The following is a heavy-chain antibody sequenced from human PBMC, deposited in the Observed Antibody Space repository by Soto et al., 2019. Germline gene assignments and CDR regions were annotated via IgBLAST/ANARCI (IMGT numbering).Heavy chain of an antibody. Sequence: QVQLVQSGDEGKTPGASVTISCKASGYIFTDYYIHWVRQAPGQGLEWMGWINPNTGGSNCSQTFQDRVTMARDASINTAYMDLSGLTSDDTAVYFCARVGRVWGGLPNNWFDPWGQGTRVTVSS. CDR3: ARVGRVWGGLPNNWFDP. CDR2: INPNTGGS. J-gene: IGHJ5*02. V-gene: IGHV1-2*02. CDR1: GYIFTDYY. D-gene: IGHD3-16*01.